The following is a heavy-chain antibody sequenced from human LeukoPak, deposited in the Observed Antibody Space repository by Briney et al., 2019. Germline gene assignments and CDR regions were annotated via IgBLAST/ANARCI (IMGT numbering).Heavy chain of an antibody. D-gene: IGHD3-10*01. CDR1: GYTFNTYG. V-gene: IGHV1-8*02. Sequence: ASVKVSCKASGYTFNTYGITWVRQATGQGLEWMGWMNPNSGNTGYAQKFQGRVTMTRNTSISTAYMELSSLRSEDTAVYYCARGLYTMIRGVIVVWGQGTLVTVSS. J-gene: IGHJ4*02. CDR3: ARGLYTMIRGVIVV. CDR2: MNPNSGNT.